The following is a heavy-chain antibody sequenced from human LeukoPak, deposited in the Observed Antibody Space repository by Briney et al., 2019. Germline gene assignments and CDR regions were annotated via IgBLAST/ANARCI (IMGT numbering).Heavy chain of an antibody. CDR2: LSWDGGSS. D-gene: IGHD3-9*01. Sequence: SGGSLRLSCAASGFTFDDYAMHWVRQPPGKGLEWVSLLSWDGGSSYYADSVKGRFTISRDNSKNSLFLQMNSLRAEDTALYYCAKEYYDILTGRIDYWGQGTLVTVSS. CDR3: AKEYYDILTGRIDY. V-gene: IGHV3-43D*03. CDR1: GFTFDDYA. J-gene: IGHJ4*02.